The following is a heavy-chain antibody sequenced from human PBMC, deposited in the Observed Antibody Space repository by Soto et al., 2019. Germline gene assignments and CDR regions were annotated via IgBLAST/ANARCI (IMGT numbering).Heavy chain of an antibody. D-gene: IGHD2-15*01. CDR1: GFTFSNYA. CDR2: ISDSRGGGRT. Sequence: GGSLRLSCAASGFTFSNYAMTWVRQAPGKGLEWVSVISDSRGGGRTYYADSVTARFTIARSNSNNPLYLQMSSLRAEETAVYYCASGGRYYGLDVWGQGTTVTVSS. CDR3: ASGGRYYGLDV. J-gene: IGHJ6*02. V-gene: IGHV3-23*01.